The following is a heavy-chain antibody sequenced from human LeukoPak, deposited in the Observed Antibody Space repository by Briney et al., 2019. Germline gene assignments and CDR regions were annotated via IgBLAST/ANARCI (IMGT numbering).Heavy chain of an antibody. CDR3: ARDRQALWFGELPPLGY. CDR1: GFTFSSYA. Sequence: PGRSLRLSCAASGFTFSSYAMHWVRQAPGKGLEWVAVISYDGSNKYYADSVKGRFTISRDNSKNTLYLQMNSLRAEDTAVYYCARDRQALWFGELPPLGYWGQGTLVTVSS. J-gene: IGHJ4*02. D-gene: IGHD3-10*01. V-gene: IGHV3-30-3*01. CDR2: ISYDGSNK.